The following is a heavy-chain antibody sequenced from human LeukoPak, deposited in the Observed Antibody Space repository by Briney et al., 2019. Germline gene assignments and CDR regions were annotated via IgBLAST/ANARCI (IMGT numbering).Heavy chain of an antibody. J-gene: IGHJ2*01. V-gene: IGHV4-34*01. D-gene: IGHD3-10*01. CDR3: ARIWPDL. CDR1: GGSFSGYY. CDR2: INHSGST. Sequence: SETLSLTCAVYGGSFSGYYWSWIRQPPRKGLEWIGEINHSGSTNYNPSLKSRVTISVDTSKKQFSLKLNSVTAADTAVYFCARIWPDLWGRGTLVTVSS.